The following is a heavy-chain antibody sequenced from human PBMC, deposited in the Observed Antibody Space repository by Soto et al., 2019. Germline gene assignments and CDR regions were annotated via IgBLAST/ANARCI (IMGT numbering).Heavy chain of an antibody. D-gene: IGHD3-10*01. J-gene: IGHJ4*02. CDR1: GYTFTNHY. CDR3: ARDEYHYGSGSSYSTPDD. CDR2: INPSGGKT. Sequence: QVQLEQSGAEVKKPGASVKVSCKASGYTFTNHYIHWVRQGPGQGPEWMGTINPSGGKTDYAQKFKGRVTLTSDTRTSTVYMELRSLRSEDTAIYYCARDEYHYGSGSSYSTPDDWGQGTLVTVSS. V-gene: IGHV1-46*01.